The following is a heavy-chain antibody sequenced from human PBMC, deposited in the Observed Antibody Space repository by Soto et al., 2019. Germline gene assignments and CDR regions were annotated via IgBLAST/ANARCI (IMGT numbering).Heavy chain of an antibody. CDR1: GGSFSGYY. Sequence: QVQLQQWGAGLLKPSETLSLTCAVYGGSFSGYYWSWIRQPPGKGLEWIGEINHSGSTNYNPSLKSRVTISVDTSTNQFSLKLSSVTAADTAVYYCARGQAVAIRHYYYYGMDVWGQGTTVTVSS. J-gene: IGHJ6*02. D-gene: IGHD6-19*01. CDR2: INHSGST. CDR3: ARGQAVAIRHYYYYGMDV. V-gene: IGHV4-34*01.